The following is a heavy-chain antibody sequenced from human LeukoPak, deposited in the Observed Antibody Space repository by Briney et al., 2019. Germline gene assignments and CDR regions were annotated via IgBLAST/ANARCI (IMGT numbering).Heavy chain of an antibody. D-gene: IGHD3-22*01. V-gene: IGHV3-48*01. J-gene: IGHJ4*02. Sequence: GGSLRLSCAAFGFTFSSYSMNWVRQAPGKGLEWVSYISSSSSTIYYADPVKGQFTISRDNAKDSLYLQMNSLRAEDTAVYYCASGVGYDSSGYYDYWGQGTLVTVSS. CDR1: GFTFSSYS. CDR3: ASGVGYDSSGYYDY. CDR2: ISSSSSTI.